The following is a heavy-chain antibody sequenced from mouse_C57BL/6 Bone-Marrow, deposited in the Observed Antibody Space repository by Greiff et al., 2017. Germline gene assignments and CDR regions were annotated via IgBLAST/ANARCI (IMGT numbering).Heavy chain of an antibody. CDR1: GYTFTSYW. CDR2: IDPSGSGT. CDR3: ARKLQRHPYGYFDF. J-gene: IGHJ1*03. D-gene: IGHD1-2*01. V-gene: IGHV1-52*01. Sequence: QVQLQQPGAELVRPGSSVKLSCKASGYTFTSYWMHWVKQRPVQGLEWIGNIDPSGSGTHYNQKFKDKATLTVDKSSSTAYMQLSSLTSEDSAIYYCARKLQRHPYGYFDFWGTGTTVTFSS.